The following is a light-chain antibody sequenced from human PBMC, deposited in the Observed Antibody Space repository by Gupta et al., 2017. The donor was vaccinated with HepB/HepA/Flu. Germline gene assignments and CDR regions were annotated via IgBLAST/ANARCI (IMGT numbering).Light chain of an antibody. Sequence: SALTQPSSMSGPPGQSIAIPCTGISSDVGSYDLVSWYQHHPGKAPKVMIYEVSKRPAGVANRFSGSKAGNTASLTISGLQEEDEDDYYCCSYAGSQTYVFGTGTKVTVL. CDR2: EVS. V-gene: IGLV2-23*02. J-gene: IGLJ1*01. CDR1: SSDVGSYDL. CDR3: CSYAGSQTYV.